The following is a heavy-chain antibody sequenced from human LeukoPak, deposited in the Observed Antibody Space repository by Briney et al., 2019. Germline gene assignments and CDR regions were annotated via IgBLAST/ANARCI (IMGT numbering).Heavy chain of an antibody. J-gene: IGHJ4*02. CDR2: IYYSGST. V-gene: IGHV4-59*01. CDR3: ARLLWFGEYYFDY. Sequence: SETLSLTCTVSGGSINSYYWSWIRQPPGKGLEWIGYIYYSGSTNYNPSLKSRVTISVDTSKNQFSLRLSSVTAADTAVYYCARLLWFGEYYFDYWGQGTLVTVSS. D-gene: IGHD3-10*01. CDR1: GGSINSYY.